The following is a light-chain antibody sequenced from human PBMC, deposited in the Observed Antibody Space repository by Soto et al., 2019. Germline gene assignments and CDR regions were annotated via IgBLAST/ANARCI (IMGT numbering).Light chain of an antibody. J-gene: IGKJ1*01. CDR1: QSVSSN. Sequence: EIVMTQSPATLSVSPGERATLSFSASQSVSSNLAWYQQKPGQAPRLLIYGASTRATGIPARFSGSGSETEFTLTISSLQSEDFALYYCQHYNVCPPCTFGQGTKVDI. CDR2: GAS. CDR3: QHYNVCPPCT. V-gene: IGKV3-15*01.